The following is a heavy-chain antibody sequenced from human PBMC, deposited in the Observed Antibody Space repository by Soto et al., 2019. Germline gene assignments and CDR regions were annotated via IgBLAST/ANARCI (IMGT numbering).Heavy chain of an antibody. CDR3: ARLEHNFGPHDY. V-gene: IGHV1-18*01. CDR2: ISVHNGYT. CDR1: GYTFSSYG. J-gene: IGHJ4*02. D-gene: IGHD1-1*01. Sequence: QVQLAQSGAEVKKPGASVTVSCKASGYTFSSYGISWVRQAPGQGLEWVGWISVHNGYTKYATELQGRVTMTTDTSTSTAYMELRSLRSDGSAVYFCARLEHNFGPHDYWGQGTLVTVTS.